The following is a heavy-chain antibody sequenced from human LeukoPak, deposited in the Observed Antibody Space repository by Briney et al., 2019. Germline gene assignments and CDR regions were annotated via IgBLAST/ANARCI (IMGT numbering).Heavy chain of an antibody. CDR2: MNPNSGNT. V-gene: IGHV1-8*03. CDR1: GYTFTSYD. Sequence: ATVKVSCKASGYTFTSYDINWVRQATGQGLEWMGWMNPNSGNTGYAQKFQGRVTITRNTSISTAYMELSSLRSEDTAVYYCARGRRPYYYDSSGYTNDYWGQGTLVTVPS. CDR3: ARGRRPYYYDSSGYTNDY. J-gene: IGHJ4*02. D-gene: IGHD3-22*01.